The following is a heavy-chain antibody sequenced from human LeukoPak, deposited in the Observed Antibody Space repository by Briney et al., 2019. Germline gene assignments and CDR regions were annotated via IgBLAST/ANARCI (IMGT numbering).Heavy chain of an antibody. CDR3: ASEGFGELPYY. D-gene: IGHD3-10*01. J-gene: IGHJ4*02. CDR1: GGTFSSYA. CDR2: IIPILGTA. Sequence: VASVKVSFKATGGTFSSYAISWVRQAPGQGGEWMGGIIPILGTANYAQKFQGRVTITADESTSTAYMDLSSLRSEDTAVYYCASEGFGELPYYWGQGTLVTVSS. V-gene: IGHV1-69*01.